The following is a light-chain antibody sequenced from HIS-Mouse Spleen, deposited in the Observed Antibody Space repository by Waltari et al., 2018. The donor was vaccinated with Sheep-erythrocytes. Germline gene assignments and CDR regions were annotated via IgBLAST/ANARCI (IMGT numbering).Light chain of an antibody. CDR2: EVS. CDR3: SSYAGSNNWV. Sequence: QSALTQPPSASWSPGQSVTISCTATSSDVGGYNYVSWYQQHPGKAPKLMIYEVSKRPSGVPDRFSGSKSGNTASLTVSGLQAEDEADYYCSSYAGSNNWVFGGGTKLTVL. CDR1: SSDVGGYNY. J-gene: IGLJ3*02. V-gene: IGLV2-8*01.